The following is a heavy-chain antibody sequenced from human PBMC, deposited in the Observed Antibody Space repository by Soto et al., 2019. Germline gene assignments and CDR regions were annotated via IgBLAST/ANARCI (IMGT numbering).Heavy chain of an antibody. Sequence: SETLSLTCTASGGSISSSSYYWGWIRQPPGKGLERIGSIYYSGSTYYNPSLKSRVTISVDTSKNQFSLKLSSVTAADTAVYYCARRVSVAGTGNFDYWGQGTLVTVSS. CDR3: ARRVSVAGTGNFDY. V-gene: IGHV4-39*01. CDR1: GGSISSSSYY. D-gene: IGHD6-19*01. CDR2: IYYSGST. J-gene: IGHJ4*02.